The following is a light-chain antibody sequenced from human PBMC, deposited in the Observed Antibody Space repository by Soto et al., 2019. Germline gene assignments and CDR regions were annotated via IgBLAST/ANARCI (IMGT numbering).Light chain of an antibody. J-gene: IGLJ1*01. V-gene: IGLV2-14*03. CDR1: SSDVGGYNY. CDR3: SSYTGSSPSYV. Sequence: QSALTQPASVSGSPGQSITISCTGTSSDVGGYNYVSWYQHHPGKAPELMIYDVTNRPSGVSHRFSGSKSGNSASLTISGLQAEDDADYYCSSYTGSSPSYVFGAGTKLTVL. CDR2: DVT.